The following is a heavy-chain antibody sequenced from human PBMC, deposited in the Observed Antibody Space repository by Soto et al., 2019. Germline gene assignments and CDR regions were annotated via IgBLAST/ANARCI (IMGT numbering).Heavy chain of an antibody. J-gene: IGHJ4*02. CDR2: IYYSGST. V-gene: IGHV4-30-4*01. Sequence: SETLSLTCTVSGGSISSGDYYWSWIRQPPGKGLEWFGYIYYSGSTYYNPSLKSRVTISVDTSKNQFSLKLSSVTAADTAVYYCARAPPYDILTGYSTVPHYFDYWGQGTLVTVSS. CDR1: GGSISSGDYY. CDR3: ARAPPYDILTGYSTVPHYFDY. D-gene: IGHD3-9*01.